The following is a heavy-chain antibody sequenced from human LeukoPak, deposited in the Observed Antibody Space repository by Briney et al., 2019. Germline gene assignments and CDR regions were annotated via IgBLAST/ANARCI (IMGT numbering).Heavy chain of an antibody. J-gene: IGHJ4*02. D-gene: IGHD4-11*01. V-gene: IGHV1-18*01. Sequence: ASVTVSCKASGYTFTSFGISWVRQAPGQGLEWMGWINAYNTNTKSAQRLQGRVTMTTDTSASTAYMELGSLRSDDTAVYYRATSDGTVTTFQYWGQGTLVTVSS. CDR2: INAYNTNT. CDR1: GYTFTSFG. CDR3: ATSDGTVTTFQY.